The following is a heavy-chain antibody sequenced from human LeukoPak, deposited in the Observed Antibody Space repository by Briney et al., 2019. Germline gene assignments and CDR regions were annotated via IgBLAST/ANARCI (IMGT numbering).Heavy chain of an antibody. CDR2: ISYDGSTE. J-gene: IGHJ4*02. D-gene: IGHD6-19*01. CDR3: ARDYRPYRLAVPAGDY. CDR1: GFTFSSYG. V-gene: IGHV3-30*03. Sequence: GGSLRLSCTASGFTFSSYGMHWVRQAPGKGLEWAAVISYDGSTEYYAVCVKRRFTISRDNSRNTLYLQIKSLSTEDTAVYYCARDYRPYRLAVPAGDYWVQGAHVSVSS.